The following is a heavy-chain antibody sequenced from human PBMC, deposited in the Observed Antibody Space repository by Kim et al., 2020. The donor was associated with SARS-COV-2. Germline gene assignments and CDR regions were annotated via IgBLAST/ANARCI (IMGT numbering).Heavy chain of an antibody. D-gene: IGHD3-10*01. CDR3: ARPVSGSYYSWFDP. Sequence: GGSLRLSCAASGFTFSSYAMHWVRQAPGKGLEWVAVISYDGSNKYYADSVKGRFTISRDNSKNTLYLQMNSLRAEDTAVYYCARPVSGSYYSWFDPWGQGTLVTVSS. V-gene: IGHV3-30*04. J-gene: IGHJ5*02. CDR2: ISYDGSNK. CDR1: GFTFSSYA.